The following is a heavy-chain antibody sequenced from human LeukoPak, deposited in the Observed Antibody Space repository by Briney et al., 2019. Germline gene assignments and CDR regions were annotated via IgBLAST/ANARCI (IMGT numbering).Heavy chain of an antibody. V-gene: IGHV3-15*01. CDR1: GFTFSNAW. Sequence: GGSLRLSCAASGFTFSNAWMGWVRQAPGKGLEWVGRIKSKTDGGTTDYAAPVKGRFTISRDDSKNTLYLQMNSLKTEDTAVYYCTSRCGYSYDHYWGQETLVTVSS. D-gene: IGHD5-18*01. J-gene: IGHJ4*02. CDR3: TSRCGYSYDHY. CDR2: IKSKTDGGTT.